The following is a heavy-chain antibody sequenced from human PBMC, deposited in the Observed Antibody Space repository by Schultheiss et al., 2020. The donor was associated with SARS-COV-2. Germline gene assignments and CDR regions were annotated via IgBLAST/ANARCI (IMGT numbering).Heavy chain of an antibody. CDR1: GGSISSSSYY. J-gene: IGHJ6*02. CDR3: ARQRYNWNDDGMDV. D-gene: IGHD1-1*01. V-gene: IGHV4-61*05. CDR2: IYYSGST. Sequence: SETLSLTCTVSGGSISSSSYYWSWIRQPPGKGLEWIGYIYYSGSTNYNPSLKSRVTMSVDTSKNQFSLKLSSVTAADTAVYYCARQRYNWNDDGMDVWGQGTTVTVSS.